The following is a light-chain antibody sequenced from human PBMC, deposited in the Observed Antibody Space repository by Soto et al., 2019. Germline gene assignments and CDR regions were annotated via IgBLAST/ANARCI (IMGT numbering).Light chain of an antibody. Sequence: DIVWTQSPATLSLSPGERATLSCRASQSVSSFLAWYQQKPGQAHRLIIYDVSTRATGIPARFSGSGYGTDVTLTISSLEPEDFAVYFCQQRSNWPIAFGQGPRLE. CDR3: QQRSNWPIA. CDR2: DVS. CDR1: QSVSSF. J-gene: IGKJ5*01. V-gene: IGKV3-11*01.